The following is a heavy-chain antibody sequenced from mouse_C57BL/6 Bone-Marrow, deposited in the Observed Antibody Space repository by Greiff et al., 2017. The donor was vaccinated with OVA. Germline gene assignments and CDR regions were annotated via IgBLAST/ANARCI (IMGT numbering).Heavy chain of an antibody. D-gene: IGHD1-1*01. CDR3: ARETLYGSSPYWYFDV. CDR1: GYAFSSYW. CDR2: IYPGDGDT. J-gene: IGHJ1*03. V-gene: IGHV1-80*01. Sequence: QVHVKQSGAELVKPGASVKISCKASGYAFSSYWMNWVKQRPGKGLEWIGQIYPGDGDTNYNGKFKGKATLTADKSSSTAYMQLSSLTSEDSAVYFCARETLYGSSPYWYFDVWGTGTTVTVSS.